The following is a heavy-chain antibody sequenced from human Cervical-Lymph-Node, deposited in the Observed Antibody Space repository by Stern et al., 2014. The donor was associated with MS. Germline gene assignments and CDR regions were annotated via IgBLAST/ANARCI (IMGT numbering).Heavy chain of an antibody. V-gene: IGHV1-69*04. CDR3: ARGVVSNRAVATLHNLFDP. CDR1: GGTFSSSYA. CDR2: IIPILGLA. D-gene: IGHD3-10*01. Sequence: QVQLVQSGAEVKKPGSSMNVSCKTSGGTFSSSYAITWMRQAPGQGLGWMGRIIPILGLANYAQKFQGRVTITADTSTSTTYMELSSLRSEDTAVYYCARGVVSNRAVATLHNLFDPWGQGTLVTVSS. J-gene: IGHJ5*02.